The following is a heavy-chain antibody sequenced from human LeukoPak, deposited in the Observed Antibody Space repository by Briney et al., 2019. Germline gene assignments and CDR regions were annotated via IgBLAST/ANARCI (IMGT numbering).Heavy chain of an antibody. CDR3: ARVSKVRGVIIVNGMDV. Sequence: ASVKVSCKASGYTFTGYYMHWVRQAPGQGREWMGWINPNSGGTNYAQKFQGRVTMTRDTSISTAYMELSRLRSDDTAVYYCARVSKVRGVIIVNGMDVWGQGTTVTVSS. D-gene: IGHD3-10*01. V-gene: IGHV1-2*02. CDR2: INPNSGGT. CDR1: GYTFTGYY. J-gene: IGHJ6*02.